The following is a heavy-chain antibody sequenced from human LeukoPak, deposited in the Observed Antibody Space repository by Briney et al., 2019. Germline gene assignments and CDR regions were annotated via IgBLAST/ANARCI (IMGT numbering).Heavy chain of an antibody. CDR1: ANSIRSSRYF. CDR3: ASRDLYDSGTYDN. D-gene: IGHD3-10*01. Sequence: PSETLSLTCGVSANSIRSSRYFWTWIRQPPGKGLEWIGAIYYSGNTHYNASLQSRVTISADTSKNQFALRLSSMTAADTAVYYCASRDLYDSGTYDNWGQGILVTVSS. J-gene: IGHJ4*02. CDR2: IYYSGNT. V-gene: IGHV4-39*01.